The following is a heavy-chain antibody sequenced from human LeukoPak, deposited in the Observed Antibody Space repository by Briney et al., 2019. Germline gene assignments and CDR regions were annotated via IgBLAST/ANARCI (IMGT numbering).Heavy chain of an antibody. CDR3: ARTGYCSSTRCPIFGYYGMDV. Sequence: PGGSLRLSCAASGFTVSSNYMSWGRRAAGKGLEGVSGIYSGGDTYYSDSVEGRFTISRGNSKKKLYLKKNSRRAEETAVYYCARTGYCSSTRCPIFGYYGMDVWGQGTTVTVSS. J-gene: IGHJ6*02. V-gene: IGHV3-53*01. D-gene: IGHD2-2*01. CDR1: GFTVSSNY. CDR2: IYSGGDT.